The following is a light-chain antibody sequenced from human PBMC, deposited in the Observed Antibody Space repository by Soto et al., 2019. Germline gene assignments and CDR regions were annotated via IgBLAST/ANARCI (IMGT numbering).Light chain of an antibody. J-gene: IGLJ2*01. Sequence: QSVLTQPPSVSGAPGQRRTISCAGTSSNIGAGFDVHWYQPLPGTAPKLLIYANDDRPSGVPDRFSGSTSGTSASLAITGLQAEDAADYYCQSYDNSLLAYVFGGGTKLTVL. CDR2: AND. CDR3: QSYDNSLLAYV. V-gene: IGLV1-40*01. CDR1: SSNIGAGFD.